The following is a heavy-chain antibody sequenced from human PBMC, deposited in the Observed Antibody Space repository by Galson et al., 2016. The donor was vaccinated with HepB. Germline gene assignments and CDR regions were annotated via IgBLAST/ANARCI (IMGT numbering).Heavy chain of an antibody. V-gene: IGHV4-4*01. J-gene: IGHJ4*02. CDR3: GRGSSSRIAS. CDR1: GGSISTTNY. CDR2: IYDRGTS. Sequence: SLTCTVSGGSISTTNYWSWVRQPPGKGLEWVGEIYDRGTSTYNPSLKSRLAISVDKSKTQVSLKMTSVTAADTAVYFCGRGSSSRIASWGQGVRVTVSS. D-gene: IGHD6-19*01.